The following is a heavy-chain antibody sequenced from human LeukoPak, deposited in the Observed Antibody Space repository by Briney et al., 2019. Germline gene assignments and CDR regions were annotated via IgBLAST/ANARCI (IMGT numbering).Heavy chain of an antibody. CDR2: IFDSGRT. CDR1: GASISSGDYF. Sequence: SETLSLTCTVSGASISSGDYFWTWIRQPPGKGLEWIGYIFDSGRTDFNPSLKSRVTISVDRPKNQFSLRLSSVTAADTAVYYCARRRSSSWYLFDYWGQGTLVTVSS. D-gene: IGHD6-13*01. CDR3: ARRRSSSWYLFDY. J-gene: IGHJ4*02. V-gene: IGHV4-30-2*01.